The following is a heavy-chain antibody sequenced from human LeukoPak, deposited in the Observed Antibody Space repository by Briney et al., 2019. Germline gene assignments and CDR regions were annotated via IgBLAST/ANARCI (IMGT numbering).Heavy chain of an antibody. CDR2: IRASTGII. Sequence: GGSLRLSCAASGFTFSSYSMNWVLHAPGQGLESVSSIRASTGIIYYAHSVTHRFTNSRDDAKISLYLQMNSLRAEDTAVYYCARRQGRRGIVGPTILKGAFDIWGQGTMVTVSS. D-gene: IGHD1-26*01. CDR1: GFTFSSYS. V-gene: IGHV3-48*01. J-gene: IGHJ3*02. CDR3: ARRQGRRGIVGPTILKGAFDI.